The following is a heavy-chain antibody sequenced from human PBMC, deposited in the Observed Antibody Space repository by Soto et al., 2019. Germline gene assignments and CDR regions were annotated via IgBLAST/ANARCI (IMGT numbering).Heavy chain of an antibody. CDR2: INAGNGNT. D-gene: IGHD3-22*01. J-gene: IGHJ3*02. CDR3: AREGGYDSRDAFDI. CDR1: GYTFTSYA. V-gene: IGHV1-3*01. Sequence: QVQLVQSGAEVKKPGASVKVSCKASGYTFTSYAMHWVRQAPGQRLEWMGWINAGNGNTKYSQKFQGRVTITRDTSASTAYMELSSLRSEDTAVFYCAREGGYDSRDAFDIWGQGTMVTVSS.